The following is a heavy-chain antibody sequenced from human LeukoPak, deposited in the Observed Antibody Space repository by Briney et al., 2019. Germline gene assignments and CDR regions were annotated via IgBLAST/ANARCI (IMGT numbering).Heavy chain of an antibody. CDR2: IIPNFGTA. V-gene: IGHV1-69*13. D-gene: IGHD6-25*01. Sequence: SVKVSCKASGGTFSSYAISWVRQAPGQGLKWMGGIIPNFGTANYAQKFQVRVTITADESTSTAYMELSSLRSEDTAVYYYARAATRILDSEFDIWGQGTMVTVSS. CDR1: GGTFSSYA. J-gene: IGHJ3*02. CDR3: ARAATRILDSEFDI.